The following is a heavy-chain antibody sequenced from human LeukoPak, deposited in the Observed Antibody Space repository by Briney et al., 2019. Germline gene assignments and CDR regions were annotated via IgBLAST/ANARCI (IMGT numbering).Heavy chain of an antibody. CDR1: GFTVSSNY. D-gene: IGHD2/OR15-2a*01. CDR3: ARVLSVSYCDS. J-gene: IGHJ4*02. V-gene: IGHV3-53*01. CDR2: IYSGGTT. Sequence: GGSLRLSCAASGFTVSSNYMSWVRQAPGKGLEWVSVIYSGGTTYYTDSVKGRFTISRDNSKNTLYLQMNSLRGEDTAVYYCARVLSVSYCDSWGQGTLVTVSS.